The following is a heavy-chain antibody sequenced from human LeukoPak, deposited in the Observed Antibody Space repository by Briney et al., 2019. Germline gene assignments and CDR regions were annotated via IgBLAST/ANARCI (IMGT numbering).Heavy chain of an antibody. Sequence: SETLSLTCAVYGGSFSGYYWSWIRQPPGKGLEWIGEINHSGSTNYNPSLKSRVTISVDTSKNQFSLQLSSVTAADTAVYYCARGLYYYYYGMDVWGQGTTVTVSS. CDR2: INHSGST. V-gene: IGHV4-34*01. J-gene: IGHJ6*02. CDR1: GGSFSGYY. CDR3: ARGLYYYYYGMDV.